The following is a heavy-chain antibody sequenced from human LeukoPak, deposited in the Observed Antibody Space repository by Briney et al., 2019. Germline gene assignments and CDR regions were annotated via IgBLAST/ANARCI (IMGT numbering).Heavy chain of an antibody. D-gene: IGHD3-10*01. CDR3: ARGRYTYGSPDDAFDI. J-gene: IGHJ3*02. Sequence: SETLSLTCTVYSGLVSSDYWTWIRQPPGKGLEWVGYIFSNGNTEYSPSLESRVTMPVDTSKNQFSLKLTSVTAADTAVYYCARGRYTYGSPDDAFDIWGQGTMVTVSS. V-gene: IGHV4-59*02. CDR1: SGLVSSDY. CDR2: IFSNGNT.